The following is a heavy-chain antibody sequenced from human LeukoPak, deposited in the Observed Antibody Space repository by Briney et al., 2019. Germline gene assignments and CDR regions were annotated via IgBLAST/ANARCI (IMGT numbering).Heavy chain of an antibody. CDR1: GFTFSRYE. V-gene: IGHV3-48*03. CDR2: IISSGSII. D-gene: IGHD4-17*01. CDR3: VRDLGMTDGDYVSYFDY. Sequence: GGSLRLSCAASGFTFSRYELNGVRQAPGKGLEWVSYIISSGSIIYYADSVKGRFTISRDNAKNSLYLQMNSLRAEDTALYYCVRDLGMTDGDYVSYFDYWGQGTLVTVSS. J-gene: IGHJ4*02.